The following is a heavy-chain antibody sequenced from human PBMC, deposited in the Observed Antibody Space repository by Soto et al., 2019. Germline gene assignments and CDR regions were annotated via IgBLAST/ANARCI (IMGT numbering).Heavy chain of an antibody. D-gene: IGHD3-9*01. CDR2: IYYSGST. J-gene: IGHJ5*02. CDR1: GGSMSNYY. Sequence: SATLSLTCTVSGGSMSNYYWSWIRQPPGKGLEWIGYIYYSGSTNYNPSLKSRVTISVDTSKNQFSLRLRSVTAADTAVYYCARVDNILTGYSNWFDPWGQGTLVTVS. V-gene: IGHV4-59*01. CDR3: ARVDNILTGYSNWFDP.